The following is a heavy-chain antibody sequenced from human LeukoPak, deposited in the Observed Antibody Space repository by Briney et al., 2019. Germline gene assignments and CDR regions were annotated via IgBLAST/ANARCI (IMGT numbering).Heavy chain of an antibody. D-gene: IGHD3-9*01. V-gene: IGHV4-39*01. CDR1: GGSISSSSYY. CDR3: ARQHLSYDILTGYSG. Sequence: SETLSPTCTVSGGSISSSSYYWGWIRQPPGKGLEWIASMYYSGRTFYNPSLKSRVTISVDTSKNQFSLKLSSVTAADTAVYYCARQHLSYDILTGYSGWGQGILVTVSS. J-gene: IGHJ4*02. CDR2: MYYSGRT.